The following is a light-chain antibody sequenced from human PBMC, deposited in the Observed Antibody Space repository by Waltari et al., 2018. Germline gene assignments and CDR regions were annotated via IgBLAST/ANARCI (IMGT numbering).Light chain of an antibody. CDR3: QSYDTSLSVV. J-gene: IGLJ3*02. Sequence: QSVLTQPPSVSGAPGQRVTISCTGSGSNIGAGYAVHWYQQLPRAAPNLLIYGSTSRPLGVPARFFGSTSGTSASLAITGLQAEDEADYYCQSYDTSLSVVFGGGTKLTVL. V-gene: IGLV1-40*01. CDR2: GST. CDR1: GSNIGAGYA.